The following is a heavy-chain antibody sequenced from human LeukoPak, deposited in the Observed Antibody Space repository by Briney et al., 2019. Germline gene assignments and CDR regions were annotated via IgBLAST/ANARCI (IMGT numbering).Heavy chain of an antibody. CDR3: ARDRASPEYYYYGMDV. Sequence: SETLSLTCTVSGGSIRSSYYYWGWIRQPPGKGLEWIGYIYYSGSTYYNPSLKSRVTISVDTSKNQFSLKLSSVTAADTAVYYCARDRASPEYYYYGMDVWGQGTTVTVSS. CDR1: GGSIRSSYYY. V-gene: IGHV4-31*03. J-gene: IGHJ6*02. CDR2: IYYSGST. D-gene: IGHD3-10*01.